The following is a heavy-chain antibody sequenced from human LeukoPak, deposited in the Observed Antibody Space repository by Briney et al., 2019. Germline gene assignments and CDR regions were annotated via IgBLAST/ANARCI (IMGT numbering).Heavy chain of an antibody. Sequence: PETLSLTRAVYGGSFSGYYWSWIRQPPGKGLEWIGEINHSGSTNYNPSLKSRVTISVDTYKHQFSMTLSSVTASHPPVCYCAGRAGFDYWGQGDLFTVSS. CDR3: AGRAGFDY. V-gene: IGHV4-34*01. J-gene: IGHJ4*02. CDR1: GGSFSGYY. CDR2: INHSGST.